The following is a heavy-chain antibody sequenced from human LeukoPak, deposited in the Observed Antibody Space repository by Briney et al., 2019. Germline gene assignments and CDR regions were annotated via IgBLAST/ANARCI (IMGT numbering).Heavy chain of an antibody. Sequence: GGSLRLSCAASGFTLSAHWMSWVRQAPGKGLEWVANIKEDGSEKYYVDSVKGRFTISRDIAKNSLYLQMNSLRAEDTAVYYCARSVYWGQGTLVTVSS. V-gene: IGHV3-7*01. CDR2: IKEDGSEK. CDR3: ARSVY. J-gene: IGHJ4*02. CDR1: GFTLSAHW.